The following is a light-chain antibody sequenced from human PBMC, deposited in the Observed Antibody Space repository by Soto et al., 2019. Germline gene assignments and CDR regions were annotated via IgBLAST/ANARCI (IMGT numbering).Light chain of an antibody. CDR3: QXXXTFPVT. J-gene: IGKJ5*01. CDR1: QGISSY. CDR2: ASS. Sequence: DIQLTQSPSFLSASVGDRVTISCRASQGISSYLAWYQQTPGKAPKLLIYASSILQSGVPSRFSGSGSGTEFTLTISSLXPXXXATYXXQXXXTFPVTXXQGTRLAI. V-gene: IGKV1-9*01.